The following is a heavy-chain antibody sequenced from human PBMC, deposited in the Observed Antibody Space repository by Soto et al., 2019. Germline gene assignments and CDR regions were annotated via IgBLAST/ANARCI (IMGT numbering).Heavy chain of an antibody. J-gene: IGHJ6*02. CDR1: GGSISSYY. V-gene: IGHV4-59*01. Sequence: PSETLSLTCTVPGGSISSYYWSWIRQPPGKGLEWIGYIYYSGSTNYNPSLKSRVTISVDTSKNQFSLKLSSVTAADTAVYYCARDRTPPPALLWFGELSGWVDGMDVWGQGTTVTVSS. CDR2: IYYSGST. CDR3: ARDRTPPPALLWFGELSGWVDGMDV. D-gene: IGHD3-10*01.